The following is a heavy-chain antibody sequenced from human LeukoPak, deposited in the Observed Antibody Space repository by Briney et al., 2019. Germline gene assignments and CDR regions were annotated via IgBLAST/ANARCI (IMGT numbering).Heavy chain of an antibody. Sequence: SLRLSCAASGFTFDDYAMHWVRQAPGKGLEWVSGISWNSGSIGYADSVKGRFTISRDNAKNSLYLQMNSLRAEDTALYYCAKADDYGDYSPFDPWGQGTLVTVSS. CDR1: GFTFDDYA. CDR2: ISWNSGSI. CDR3: AKADDYGDYSPFDP. D-gene: IGHD4-17*01. J-gene: IGHJ5*02. V-gene: IGHV3-9*01.